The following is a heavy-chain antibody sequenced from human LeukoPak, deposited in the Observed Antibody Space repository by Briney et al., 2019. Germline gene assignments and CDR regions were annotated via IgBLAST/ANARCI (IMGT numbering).Heavy chain of an antibody. J-gene: IGHJ4*02. CDR1: GYTFTSYY. V-gene: IGHV1-46*01. CDR3: ARDPDGDYLFDY. D-gene: IGHD4-17*01. CDR2: INPSGGST. Sequence: ASVKVSCKASGYTFTSYYMHWVRQAPGQGLEWMGIINPSGGSTSCAQKFQGRVTMTRDMSTSTVYMELSSLRSEDTAVYYCARDPDGDYLFDYWGQGTLVTVSS.